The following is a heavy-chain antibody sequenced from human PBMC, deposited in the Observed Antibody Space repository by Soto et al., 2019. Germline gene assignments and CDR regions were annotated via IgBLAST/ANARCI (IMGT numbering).Heavy chain of an antibody. CDR3: ARGHFEVWSGYPNYNWFDP. D-gene: IGHD3-3*01. J-gene: IGHJ5*02. CDR1: GGSFSGYY. Sequence: SETLALTCAVYGGSFSGYYWSWIRQPPGKGLEWIGEINHSGSTNYNPSLKSRVTISVDTSKNQFSLKLSSVTAADTAVYYCARGHFEVWSGYPNYNWFDPWGQGTLVTLYS. CDR2: INHSGST. V-gene: IGHV4-34*01.